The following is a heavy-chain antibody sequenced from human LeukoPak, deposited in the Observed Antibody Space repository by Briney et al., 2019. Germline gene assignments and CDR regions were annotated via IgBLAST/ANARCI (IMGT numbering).Heavy chain of an antibody. CDR1: GGSISSYY. V-gene: IGHV4-59*01. CDR3: ARVVLRKFDP. CDR2: IYYSGST. D-gene: IGHD2-8*01. J-gene: IGHJ5*02. Sequence: SETLSLTCTVSGGSISSYYWSWIRQPPGKGLEWIGYIYYSGSTNYNPSLKSRVTISVDTSKNQFSLKLSSVTAADTAVYYRARVVLRKFDPWGQGTLVTVSS.